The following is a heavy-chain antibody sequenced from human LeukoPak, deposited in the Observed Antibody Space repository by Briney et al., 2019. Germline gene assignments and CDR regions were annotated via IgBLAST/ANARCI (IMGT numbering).Heavy chain of an antibody. Sequence: GGSLRLSCTVSGFSLSSYAMSWVRRAPGKGLEWVSGINWNGDNTGSADSVKGRFTISRDNAKNSLYLEMNSLRAEDTALYYCAATYSGNWEFDYWGQGTLVTVSS. CDR3: AATYSGNWEFDY. V-gene: IGHV3-20*04. D-gene: IGHD1-26*01. J-gene: IGHJ4*02. CDR1: GFSLSSYA. CDR2: INWNGDNT.